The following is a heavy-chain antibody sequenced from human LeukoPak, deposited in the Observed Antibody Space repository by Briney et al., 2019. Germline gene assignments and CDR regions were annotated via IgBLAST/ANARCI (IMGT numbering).Heavy chain of an antibody. D-gene: IGHD2-21*01. CDR3: AREGTAYCGGDCYLDY. CDR2: IRDSSSYI. CDR1: GFTFSTYS. Sequence: GGSLRLSCAASGFTFSTYSMNWVRQAPGKGLEWISSIRDSSSYIYYADSVKGRFTLSRDNAKNSLYLQMGSLRAEDTAVYYCAREGTAYCGGDCYLDYWGQGTLVTVSS. V-gene: IGHV3-21*01. J-gene: IGHJ4*02.